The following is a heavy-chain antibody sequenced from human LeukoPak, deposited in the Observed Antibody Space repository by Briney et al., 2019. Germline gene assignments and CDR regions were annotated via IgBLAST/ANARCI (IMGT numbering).Heavy chain of an antibody. CDR2: ISYDGSNK. CDR1: GFTFSSYA. CDR3: ASLADILTGYYYLPH. Sequence: HPGGSLRLSCGASGFTFSSYAMHWVRQAPGKGLEWVAVISYDGSNKYYADSVKGRFTISRDNSKNTLYLQMNSLRAEDTAVYYCASLADILTGYYYLPHWGQGTLVTVSS. J-gene: IGHJ4*02. V-gene: IGHV3-30-3*01. D-gene: IGHD3-9*01.